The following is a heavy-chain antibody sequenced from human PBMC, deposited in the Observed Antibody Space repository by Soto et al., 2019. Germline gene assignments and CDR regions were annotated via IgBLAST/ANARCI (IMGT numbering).Heavy chain of an antibody. CDR3: ARDDATYCGGDCYRYFYYGMDV. J-gene: IGHJ6*02. CDR1: GGTFSNHA. V-gene: IGHV1-69*13. CDR2: IIPMFPTA. Sequence: SVKVSCKASGGTFSNHAISWVRQAPGQGLEWVGGIIPMFPTADYAQRFQGRVTITADDSTTTVYMELSGLRSEDTAMYYCARDDATYCGGDCYRYFYYGMDVWRQGTTVTVSS. D-gene: IGHD2-21*02.